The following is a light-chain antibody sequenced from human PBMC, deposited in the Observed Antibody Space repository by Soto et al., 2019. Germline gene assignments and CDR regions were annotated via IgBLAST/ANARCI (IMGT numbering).Light chain of an antibody. CDR1: SSDIGAYDY. CDR2: DVR. J-gene: IGLJ2*01. Sequence: QSALTQPASVSGSPGQSITISCSGTSSDIGAYDYVCWYQQHPGKAPKLMIYDVRVRPSGVSVRFSGSKSGDTASLTISGLQAEDETHYYCSSYSGSSTLLFGGVTKLTVL. CDR3: SSYSGSSTLL. V-gene: IGLV2-14*03.